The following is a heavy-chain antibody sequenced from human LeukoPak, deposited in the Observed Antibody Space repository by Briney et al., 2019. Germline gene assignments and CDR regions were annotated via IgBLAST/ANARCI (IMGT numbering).Heavy chain of an antibody. D-gene: IGHD3-22*01. CDR2: THYSGST. J-gene: IGHJ4*02. V-gene: IGHV4-59*01. CDR1: GGSISPYY. Sequence: PSETLSLTCTVSGGSISPYYWNWIRQPPRKGLEWIGYTHYSGSTNYNPSLKSRVTISVDTTKNQFSLKLTSVTAADTAVYYCARGRYSSGRGLFDYWGQGTLVTVSS. CDR3: ARGRYSSGRGLFDY.